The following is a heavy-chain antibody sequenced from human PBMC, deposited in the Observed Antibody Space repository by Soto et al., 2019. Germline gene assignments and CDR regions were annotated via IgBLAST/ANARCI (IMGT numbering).Heavy chain of an antibody. CDR2: INPNSGGT. V-gene: IGHV1-2*04. D-gene: IGHD3-3*01. CDR3: ARDRGYYDFWSGSYEGDNWFDP. Sequence: ASVKVSCKASGYTFTGYYMHWVRQAPGQGLEWMGWINPNSGGTNYAQKFQGWVTMARDTSISTAYMELSRLRSDDTAVYYCARDRGYYDFWSGSYEGDNWFDPWGQGTLVTVSS. J-gene: IGHJ5*02. CDR1: GYTFTGYY.